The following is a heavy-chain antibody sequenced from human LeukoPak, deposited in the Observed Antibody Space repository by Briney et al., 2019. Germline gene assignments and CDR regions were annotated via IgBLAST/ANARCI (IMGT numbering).Heavy chain of an antibody. CDR3: ARGPTTVTNNPKSGFDY. CDR2: ISSSSSYI. CDR1: GFTFSSYS. V-gene: IGHV3-21*01. Sequence: GGSLRLSCAASGFTFSSYSMNWVRQAPGKGLEWVSSISSSSSYIYYADSVKGRFTISRDNAKNSLYLQMNSLRAEDTAVYYCARGPTTVTNNPKSGFDYWGQGTLVTVSS. D-gene: IGHD4-17*01. J-gene: IGHJ4*02.